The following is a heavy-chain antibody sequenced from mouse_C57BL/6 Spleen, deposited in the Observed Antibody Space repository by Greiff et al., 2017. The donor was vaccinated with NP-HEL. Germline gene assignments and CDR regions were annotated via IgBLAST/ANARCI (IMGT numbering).Heavy chain of an antibody. D-gene: IGHD2-5*01. Sequence: DVKLQESGPGMVKPSQSLSLTCTVTGYSITSGYDWHWIRHFPGNKLEWMGYISYSGSTNYNPSLKSRISITHDTSKNHFFLKLNSVTTEDTATYYCAREAYYSKEGFAYWGQGTLVTVSA. V-gene: IGHV3-1*01. CDR2: ISYSGST. CDR3: AREAYYSKEGFAY. J-gene: IGHJ3*01. CDR1: GYSITSGYD.